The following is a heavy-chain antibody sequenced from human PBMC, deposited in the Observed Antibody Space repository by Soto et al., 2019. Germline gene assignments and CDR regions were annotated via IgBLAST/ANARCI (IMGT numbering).Heavy chain of an antibody. CDR1: GYSFTSYW. CDR3: ARAKVPGIAVAGPFDY. D-gene: IGHD6-19*01. CDR2: IYPGASDT. J-gene: IGHJ4*02. V-gene: IGHV5-51*01. Sequence: GDSLKISCKGSGYSFTSYWIGWVRQMPGKGLEWMGIIYPGASDTRYSPSFQGQVTISADRSISTAYLQWSSLKASDTAMYYCARAKVPGIAVAGPFDYWGQGTLVTVSS.